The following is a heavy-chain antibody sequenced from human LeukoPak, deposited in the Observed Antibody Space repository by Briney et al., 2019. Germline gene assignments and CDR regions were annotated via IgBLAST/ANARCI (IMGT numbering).Heavy chain of an antibody. J-gene: IGHJ3*02. V-gene: IGHV6-1*01. D-gene: IGHD5-24*01. CDR1: GDSVSSNSAA. CDR2: TSYRSKWYN. Sequence: SQTLSLTCAISGDSVSSNSAAWNWIRQSPSRGLEWLGRTSYRSKWYNDYAVSVKSRITINPDTSKHQVSLQLNSVTPEDTAVYYCAMSMATLQNAFDIWGQGTMVTVSS. CDR3: AMSMATLQNAFDI.